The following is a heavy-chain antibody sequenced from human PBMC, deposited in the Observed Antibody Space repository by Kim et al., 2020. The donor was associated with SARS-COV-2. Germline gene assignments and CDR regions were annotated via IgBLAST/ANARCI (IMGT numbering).Heavy chain of an antibody. CDR3: SRVEGYDSRDWVDP. J-gene: IGHJ5*02. D-gene: IGHD3-22*01. Sequence: SVKVSCKASGGTFSSYAISWVRQAPGQGLEWMGGIIPIFGTTNYAQKFQGRVTITADESTSTAYMELSSLRSEDTAVYYCSRVEGYDSRDWVDPWGQGTLVTVSS. V-gene: IGHV1-69*13. CDR1: GGTFSSYA. CDR2: IIPIFGTT.